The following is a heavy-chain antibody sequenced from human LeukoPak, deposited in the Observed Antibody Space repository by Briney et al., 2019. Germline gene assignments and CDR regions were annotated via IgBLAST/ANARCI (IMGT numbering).Heavy chain of an antibody. V-gene: IGHV3-74*01. CDR1: GXTFSSYW. CDR2: INSDGSTT. CDR3: SRDTADDAFDI. Sequence: PGGSLRLSCAASGXTFSSYWMHWVRQAPGKGLVWVSRINSDGSTTSYADSVKGRFTISRDNAKNTLYLQMNSLRAEDTAVYYCSRDTADDAFDIWGQGTMVTVSS. J-gene: IGHJ3*02.